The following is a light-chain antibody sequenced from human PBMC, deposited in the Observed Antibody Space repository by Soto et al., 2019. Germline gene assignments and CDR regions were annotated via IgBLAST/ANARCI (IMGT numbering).Light chain of an antibody. Sequence: EIVFTHSPGTLSLSPGERATLSCRASQSVSSNYLAWYQQKPGQAPRLLIFGASSRASGIPDRFSGSGSGTDFTLTIGRLEPEDFAVYYCQQYGRSPATFGQGTKVDIK. V-gene: IGKV3-20*01. CDR3: QQYGRSPAT. CDR2: GAS. CDR1: QSVSSNY. J-gene: IGKJ1*01.